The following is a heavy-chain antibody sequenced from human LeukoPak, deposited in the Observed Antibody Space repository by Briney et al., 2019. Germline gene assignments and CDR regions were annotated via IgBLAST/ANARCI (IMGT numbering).Heavy chain of an antibody. J-gene: IGHJ6*03. D-gene: IGHD4-17*01. CDR1: GFTFDDHG. Sequence: GGSLRLSCAASGFTFDDHGMSWVRQAPGKGLEWVSGIKWDGGRTGYADSVKGRFTISRDNSENTLYLQMNSLRAEDTAVYYCAKSSSYGDYGYYYYYMDVWGKGTTVTISS. CDR2: IKWDGGRT. V-gene: IGHV3-20*04. CDR3: AKSSSYGDYGYYYYYMDV.